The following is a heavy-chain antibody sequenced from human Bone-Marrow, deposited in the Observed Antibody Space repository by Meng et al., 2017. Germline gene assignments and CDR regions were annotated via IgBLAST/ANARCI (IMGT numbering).Heavy chain of an antibody. V-gene: IGHV4-4*02. CDR1: GGSISSSNW. Sequence: VQRQESGPDLVKPWGTLSLTCAVSGGSISSSNWWSWVRQPPGKGLEWIGEIYHSGSTNYNPSLKSRVTISVDTSKNQFSLKLSSVTAADTAVYFCARSSTSPASYFFDYWGQGTLVTVSS. CDR3: ARSSTSPASYFFDY. CDR2: IYHSGST. D-gene: IGHD6-6*01. J-gene: IGHJ4*02.